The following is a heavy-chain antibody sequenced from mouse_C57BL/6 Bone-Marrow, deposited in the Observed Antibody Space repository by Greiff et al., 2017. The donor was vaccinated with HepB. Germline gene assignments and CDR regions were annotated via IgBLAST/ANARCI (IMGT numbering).Heavy chain of an antibody. CDR2: INPGSGGT. CDR1: GYAFTNYL. Sequence: QVQLQQPGAELVKPGASVKVSCKASGYAFTNYLIEWVKQRPGQGLEWIGVINPGSGGTNYNEKFKGKATLTADKSSSTAYMQLSSLTSEDSAVYFCARERGLRWFAYWGQGTLVTVSA. J-gene: IGHJ3*01. D-gene: IGHD2-4*01. CDR3: ARERGLRWFAY. V-gene: IGHV1-54*01.